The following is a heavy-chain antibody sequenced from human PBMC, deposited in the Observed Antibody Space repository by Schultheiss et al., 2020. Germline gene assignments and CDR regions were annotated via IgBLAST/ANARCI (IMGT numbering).Heavy chain of an antibody. CDR3: ARHRIAVAGTVHYYGMDV. CDR1: GYSFTSYW. Sequence: GESLKISCKGSGYSFTSYWIGWVRQMPGKGLEWMGIIYPGDSDTRYSPSFQGQVTISADKSISTAYLQWSSLKASDTAMYYCARHRIAVAGTVHYYGMDVWGKGTTVTVSS. CDR2: IYPGDSDT. J-gene: IGHJ6*04. D-gene: IGHD6-19*01. V-gene: IGHV5-51*01.